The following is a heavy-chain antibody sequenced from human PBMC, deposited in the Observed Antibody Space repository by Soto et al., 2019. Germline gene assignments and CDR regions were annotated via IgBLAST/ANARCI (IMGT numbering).Heavy chain of an antibody. CDR3: AAWEYSGYDWGAFDI. CDR1: GFTFSSYG. J-gene: IGHJ3*02. Sequence: GGSLRLSCAASGFTFSSYGTHWVRQAPGKGLEWVAVISYDGSNKYYADSVKGRFTISRDNSKNTLYLQMNSLRAEDTAVYYCAAWEYSGYDWGAFDIWGQGTMVTVSS. CDR2: ISYDGSNK. D-gene: IGHD5-12*01. V-gene: IGHV3-30*03.